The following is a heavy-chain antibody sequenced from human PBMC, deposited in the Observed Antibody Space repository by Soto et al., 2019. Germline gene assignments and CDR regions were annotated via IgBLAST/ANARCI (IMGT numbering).Heavy chain of an antibody. CDR1: GYTFTSYD. V-gene: IGHV1-8*01. CDR3: ARAYYGSGSYYYYYYYYMDV. CDR2: MNPNSGHT. D-gene: IGHD3-10*01. J-gene: IGHJ6*03. Sequence: QVQLVQSGAEVKKPGASVKVSCKASGYTFTSYDINWVRQATGQGLEWMGWMNPNSGHTGYAQKFQGRVTMTRNTSISTAYMELSSLRSEDTAVYYCARAYYGSGSYYYYYYYYMDVWGKGTTVTVSS.